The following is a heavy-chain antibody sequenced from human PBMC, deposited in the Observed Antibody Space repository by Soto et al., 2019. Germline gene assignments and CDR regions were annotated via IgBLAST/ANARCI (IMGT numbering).Heavy chain of an antibody. CDR3: AREAAYYGSGRVKRSFAFDI. CDR2: IGTAGDT. Sequence: AGPRRLCSAASGFIFSSYDMLWFRQATATGKEWVSAIGTAGDTHYPGSVKGRFTISRENAKNSLYLQMNSLRAGDTAVYYCAREAAYYGSGRVKRSFAFDIWGQGTMVTVSS. V-gene: IGHV3-13*01. J-gene: IGHJ3*02. CDR1: GFIFSSYD. D-gene: IGHD3-10*01.